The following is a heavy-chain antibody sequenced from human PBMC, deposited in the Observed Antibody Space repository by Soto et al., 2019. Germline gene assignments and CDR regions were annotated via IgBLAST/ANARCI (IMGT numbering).Heavy chain of an antibody. J-gene: IGHJ6*02. D-gene: IGHD4-17*01. V-gene: IGHV4-38-2*02. CDR1: GFPISSPYS. CDR3: ARVTMVIRDSDHFGVDV. CDR2: ISHTGTT. Sequence: LPLTCLVSGFPISSPYSWGWIRQPPGKGLEWIGSISHTGTTSYSPSLTSRVSISVDTSKNQVSLKLTSVTAADTAVYFCARVTMVIRDSDHFGVDVWGHGTTVTVSS.